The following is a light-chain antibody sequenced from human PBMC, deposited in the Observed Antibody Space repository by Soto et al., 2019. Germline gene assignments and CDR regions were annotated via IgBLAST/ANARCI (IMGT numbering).Light chain of an antibody. V-gene: IGKV1-9*01. CDR2: AAS. CDR1: QRISNF. Sequence: SQLNQFPSSLSAYIGNRLTMTCLACQRISNFLAWYQQNPGKAPELLIYAASTLQSGVPSRFSGSGSGTDFTLTISSLQPEDFATYYCQQLESYPSTFGGGTKVDI. CDR3: QQLESYPST. J-gene: IGKJ4*01.